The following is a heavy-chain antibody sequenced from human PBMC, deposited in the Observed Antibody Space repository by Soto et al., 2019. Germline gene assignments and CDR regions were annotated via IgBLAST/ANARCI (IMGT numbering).Heavy chain of an antibody. CDR1: GFTFSMYT. CDR2: IGGGGDT. J-gene: IGHJ4*02. D-gene: IGHD3-9*01. Sequence: GGSLRLSCAASGFTFSMYTFSWVRQAPGKALEWVSSIGGGGDTYYTDSVKGRFIISRDNSQSRLFLQMNSLRADDTAIYYCTKDRHPDGIWTADNWGTGTLVTVS. V-gene: IGHV3-23*01. CDR3: TKDRHPDGIWTADN.